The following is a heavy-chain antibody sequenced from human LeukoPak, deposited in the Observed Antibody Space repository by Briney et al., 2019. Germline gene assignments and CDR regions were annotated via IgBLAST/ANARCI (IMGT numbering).Heavy chain of an antibody. CDR2: INHSGST. J-gene: IGHJ4*02. Sequence: SETLSLTCAVYGGSFSGYYWSWIRQPPGKGLEWIGEINHSGSTNYNPSLKSRVTISVDTSKNQFSLKLSSVTAADTAVYYCARGRYVSITIFGVPTRGKYDYWGQGTLVTVSS. D-gene: IGHD3-3*01. CDR1: GGSFSGYY. CDR3: ARGRYVSITIFGVPTRGKYDY. V-gene: IGHV4-34*01.